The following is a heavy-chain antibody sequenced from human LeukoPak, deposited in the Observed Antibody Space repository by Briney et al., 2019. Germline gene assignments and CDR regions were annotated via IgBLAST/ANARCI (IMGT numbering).Heavy chain of an antibody. CDR1: GGSFSGYY. CDR3: ARQGVGNILTGYYSGWFDP. Sequence: SETLSLTCAVYGGSFSGYYWSWIRQPPGKGLEWIGEINHSGSTNYNPSLKSRVTISVDTSKNQFSLKLSSVTAADTAVYYCARQGVGNILTGYYSGWFDPWGQGTLVTVSS. J-gene: IGHJ5*02. D-gene: IGHD3-9*01. V-gene: IGHV4-34*01. CDR2: INHSGST.